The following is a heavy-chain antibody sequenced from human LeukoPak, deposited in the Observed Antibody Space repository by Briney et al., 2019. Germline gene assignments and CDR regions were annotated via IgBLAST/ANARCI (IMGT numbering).Heavy chain of an antibody. CDR1: GFTFSSYS. V-gene: IGHV3-21*01. J-gene: IGHJ6*03. Sequence: PGGSLRLSCAASGFTFSSYSMNWVRQAPGKGLEWVSSISTSSSYIYYADSVKGRSIISRDNAKNSLYLQMNSLRAEDTAVYYCARDPPILTGPYYYYMDVWGKGTTVTISS. CDR2: ISTSSSYI. D-gene: IGHD3-9*01. CDR3: ARDPPILTGPYYYYMDV.